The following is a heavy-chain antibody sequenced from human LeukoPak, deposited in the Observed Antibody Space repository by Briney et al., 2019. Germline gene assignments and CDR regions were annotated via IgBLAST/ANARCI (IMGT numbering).Heavy chain of an antibody. V-gene: IGHV1-8*01. CDR3: ARGYTYYYGSGSSGGFDP. CDR2: MNPNSGNT. J-gene: IGHJ5*02. CDR1: GYTFTSYD. Sequence: ASVKVSCKASGYTFTSYDINWVRQATGQGLEWMGWMNPNSGNTGYAQKFQGRVTTTRNTSISTAYMELSSLRSEDTAVYYCARGYTYYYGSGSSGGFDPWGQGTLVTVSS. D-gene: IGHD3-10*01.